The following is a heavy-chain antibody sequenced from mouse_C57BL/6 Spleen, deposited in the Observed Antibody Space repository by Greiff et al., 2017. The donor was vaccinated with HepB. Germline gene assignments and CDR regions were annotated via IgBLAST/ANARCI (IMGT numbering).Heavy chain of an antibody. V-gene: IGHV6-3*01. J-gene: IGHJ2*01. Sequence: EVKLVESGGGLVQPGGSMKLSCVASGFTFSNYWMNWVRQSPEKGLEWVAQIRLKSDNYATHYAESVKGRFTISRDDSKSSVYLQMNNLRAEDTGIYYCSSAYYSNYFDYWGQGTTLTVSS. CDR1: GFTFSNYW. CDR2: IRLKSDNYAT. CDR3: SSAYYSNYFDY. D-gene: IGHD2-5*01.